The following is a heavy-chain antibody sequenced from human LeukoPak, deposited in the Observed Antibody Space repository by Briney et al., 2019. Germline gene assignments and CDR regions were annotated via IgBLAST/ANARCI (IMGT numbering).Heavy chain of an antibody. J-gene: IGHJ4*02. CDR3: ARDGDYGPFTDY. CDR2: MNPNSGNT. Sequence: ASVKVSCKASGYTFTSYDINWVRQATGQGLEWMGWMNPNSGNTGYAQKFQGRVTMTRNTSISTAYMEPSSLRSEDTAVYYCARDGDYGPFTDYWGQGTLVTVSS. V-gene: IGHV1-8*01. D-gene: IGHD4-17*01. CDR1: GYTFTSYD.